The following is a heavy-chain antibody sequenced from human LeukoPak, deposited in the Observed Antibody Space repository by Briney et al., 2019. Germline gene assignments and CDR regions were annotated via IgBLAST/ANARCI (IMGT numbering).Heavy chain of an antibody. J-gene: IGHJ4*02. V-gene: IGHV4-31*03. CDR2: IYYSGST. CDR1: GGSISSGGYY. Sequence: SETLSLTCTVSGGSISSGGYYWSWIRQHPGKGLEWIGYIYYSGSTYYNPSLKGRVTISVDTSKNQFSLKLSSVTAADTAVYYCARFPGGYSYGYYFDYWGQGTLVTVSS. CDR3: ARFPGGYSYGYYFDY. D-gene: IGHD5-18*01.